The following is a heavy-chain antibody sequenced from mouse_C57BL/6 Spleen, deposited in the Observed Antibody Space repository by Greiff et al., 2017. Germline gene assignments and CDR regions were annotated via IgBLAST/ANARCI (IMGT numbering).Heavy chain of an antibody. V-gene: IGHV1-82*01. Sequence: QVQLQQSGPELVKPGASVKISCKASGYAFSSSWMNWVKQRPGKGLEWIGRIYPGDGDTNYNGKFKGKATLTADKSSSTAYMQLSSLTSEDSAVYFCARISGGYWGQGTTLTVSS. J-gene: IGHJ2*01. CDR1: GYAFSSSW. CDR3: ARISGGY. CDR2: IYPGDGDT. D-gene: IGHD3-1*01.